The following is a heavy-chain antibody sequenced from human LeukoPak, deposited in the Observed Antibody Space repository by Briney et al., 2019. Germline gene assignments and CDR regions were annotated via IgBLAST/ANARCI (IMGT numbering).Heavy chain of an antibody. Sequence: SGTLSLTCTVSGGSISSGDYYWSWIRQPPGKGLEWIGYIYYSGSTYYNPSLKSRVTISVDTSKNQFSLKLSSVTAADTAVYYCARALSPYDYGDLRFDYWGQGTLVTVSS. CDR3: ARALSPYDYGDLRFDY. CDR1: GGSISSGDYY. CDR2: IYYSGST. V-gene: IGHV4-30-4*01. J-gene: IGHJ4*02. D-gene: IGHD4-17*01.